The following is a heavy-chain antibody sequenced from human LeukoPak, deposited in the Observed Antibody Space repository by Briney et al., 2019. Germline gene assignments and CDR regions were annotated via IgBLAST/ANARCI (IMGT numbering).Heavy chain of an antibody. Sequence: SVNVSCTASGGTFSIYAISWVRQAPGQGLEWMGRIIPILGIANYAQKFQGRVTITADKSTSTAYMELSSLRSEDTAVYYCARQPMGFGELSYYFDYWGQGTLVTVSS. CDR2: IIPILGIA. V-gene: IGHV1-69*04. J-gene: IGHJ4*02. D-gene: IGHD3-10*01. CDR3: ARQPMGFGELSYYFDY. CDR1: GGTFSIYA.